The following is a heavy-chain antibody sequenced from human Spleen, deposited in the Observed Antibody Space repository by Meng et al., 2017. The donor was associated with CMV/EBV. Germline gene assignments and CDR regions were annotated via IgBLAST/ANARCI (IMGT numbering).Heavy chain of an antibody. V-gene: IGHV3-23*03. CDR3: AKYIAVAGRAYYFDY. Sequence: GGSLRLSCAASGFTLRNYAMSWVRQAPGKGLEWVSVICNGDSAVMYADSVKGRFTISRDNSKNTLYLQMNSLRAEDTALYYCAKYIAVAGRAYYFDYWGQGTLVTVSS. CDR1: GFTLRNYA. CDR2: ICNGDSAV. D-gene: IGHD6-19*01. J-gene: IGHJ4*02.